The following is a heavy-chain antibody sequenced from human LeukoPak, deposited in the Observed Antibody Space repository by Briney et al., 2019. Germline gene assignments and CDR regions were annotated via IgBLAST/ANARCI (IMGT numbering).Heavy chain of an antibody. CDR3: TRDDSPGPN. CDR2: IRSKRYGATT. J-gene: IGHJ4*02. V-gene: IGHV3-49*04. D-gene: IGHD2-15*01. Sequence: PGGSLRLSCTASGFTFGDNSMSWVRQAPGKGLEWVGFIRSKRYGATTEYAASVNGRLTISRDDSKSIAYLQMNSLKIEDTAVYYRTRDDSPGPNWGQGTLVTVSS. CDR1: GFTFGDNS.